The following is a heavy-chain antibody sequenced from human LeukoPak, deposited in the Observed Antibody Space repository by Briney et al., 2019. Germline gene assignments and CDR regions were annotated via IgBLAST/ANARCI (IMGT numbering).Heavy chain of an antibody. Sequence: SETLSLTCAVYGGSFSGYYWSWIRQPPGKGLEWIGEINHSGSTNYNPSLKSRVTISVDTSKNQFSLKLSSVTAADTAVYYCARDKMGGFDYWGQGTLVTVSS. V-gene: IGHV4-34*01. CDR2: INHSGST. CDR3: ARDKMGGFDY. CDR1: GGSFSGYY. D-gene: IGHD3-16*01. J-gene: IGHJ4*02.